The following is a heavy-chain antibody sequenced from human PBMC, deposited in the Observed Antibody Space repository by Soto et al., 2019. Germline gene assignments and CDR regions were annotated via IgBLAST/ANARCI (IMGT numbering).Heavy chain of an antibody. J-gene: IGHJ6*02. Sequence: SETLSLTCTVSGGSISSGGYYWSWIRQHPGKGLEWIGYIYYSGSTYYNPSLKSRVTISVDTSKNQFPLKLSSVTAADTAVYYCARGLDDFWSGYNYGMDVWGQGTTVTVPS. CDR3: ARGLDDFWSGYNYGMDV. D-gene: IGHD3-3*01. CDR1: GGSISSGGYY. CDR2: IYYSGST. V-gene: IGHV4-31*03.